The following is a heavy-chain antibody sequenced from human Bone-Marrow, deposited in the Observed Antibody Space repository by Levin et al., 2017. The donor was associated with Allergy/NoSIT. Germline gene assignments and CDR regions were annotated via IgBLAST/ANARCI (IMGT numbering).Heavy chain of an antibody. CDR2: IYPGDSET. CDR3: ARTRSSSWKDYYYGMDV. Sequence: GESLKISCKGSGYSFTSYWIGWVRQMPGKGLEWMGIIYPGDSETRYSPSFQGQVTVSADKSISTAYLQWNSLKASDTAMYYCARTRSSSWKDYYYGMDVWGQGTTVTVSS. V-gene: IGHV5-51*01. D-gene: IGHD6-6*01. J-gene: IGHJ6*02. CDR1: GYSFTSYW.